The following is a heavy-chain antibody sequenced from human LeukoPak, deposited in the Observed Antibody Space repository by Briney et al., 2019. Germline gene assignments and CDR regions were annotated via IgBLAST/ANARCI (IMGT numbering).Heavy chain of an antibody. J-gene: IGHJ4*02. D-gene: IGHD6-13*01. Sequence: PGGSLRLSCAASGFTFSNYAMSWVRQAPGKGLEWVSDISGSGGSTYYADSVKGRFTISRDNAKNSLYLQMNSLRGEDTAVYYCARDRGEQGVATRIDSWGQGTLVTVSS. V-gene: IGHV3-23*01. CDR3: ARDRGEQGVATRIDS. CDR1: GFTFSNYA. CDR2: ISGSGGST.